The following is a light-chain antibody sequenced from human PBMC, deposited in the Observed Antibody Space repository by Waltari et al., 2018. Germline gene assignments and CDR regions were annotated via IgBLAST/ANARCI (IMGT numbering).Light chain of an antibody. V-gene: IGLV1-44*01. CDR3: ATWYDSLNGVF. CDR1: RSNIGDFA. CDR2: CDY. Sequence: QPVLTKPPSASGTPGQRDTISCAGSRSNIGDFAVHWYQHLPQKAPKLLIYCDYRSPSGVPDRFSVSKSGTSASLAISGLQSEDEADYYCATWYDSLNGVFFGGGTKLTVL. J-gene: IGLJ2*01.